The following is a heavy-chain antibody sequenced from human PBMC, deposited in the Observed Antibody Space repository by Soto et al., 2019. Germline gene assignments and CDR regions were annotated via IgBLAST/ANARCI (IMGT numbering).Heavy chain of an antibody. CDR3: ARWLRGYSYGFSAFDI. Sequence: SETLSLTSAVYVGSFSGYYWSWIRQPPGKGLEWIGEINHSGSTNYNPSLKSRVTISVDTSKNQFSLKLSSVTAADTAVYYCARWLRGYSYGFSAFDIWGQGTMVTVSS. CDR2: INHSGST. V-gene: IGHV4-34*01. J-gene: IGHJ3*02. CDR1: VGSFSGYY. D-gene: IGHD5-18*01.